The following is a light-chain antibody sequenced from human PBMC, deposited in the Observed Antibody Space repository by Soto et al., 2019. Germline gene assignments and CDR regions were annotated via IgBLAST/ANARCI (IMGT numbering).Light chain of an antibody. Sequence: IQMTQSPSSLSASVGDRVTITCRASQSLSSRLTWYQQKPGEAPKLLIYETSSLHSGVQSRFSGSGSETDFTLTINSLQPEDFATYYCQQSFSPPYTFGQGTKLEIK. J-gene: IGKJ2*01. CDR1: QSLSSR. V-gene: IGKV1-39*01. CDR2: ETS. CDR3: QQSFSPPYT.